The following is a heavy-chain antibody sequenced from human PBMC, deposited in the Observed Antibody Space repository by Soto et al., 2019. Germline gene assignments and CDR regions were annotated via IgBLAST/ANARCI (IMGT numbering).Heavy chain of an antibody. D-gene: IGHD6-6*01. J-gene: IGHJ4*02. V-gene: IGHV1-8*01. CDR2: MNPNSGNT. CDR3: AGPATYSSSSGFDY. CDR1: GYTFTSYD. Sequence: QVQLVQSGAEVKKPGASVKVSCKASGYTFTSYDINWVRQATGQGLEWMGWMNPNSGNTGYAQKFQGRVTMTRNNSISTAYMELSSLRSEDTAVYYCAGPATYSSSSGFDYWGQGTLVTVSS.